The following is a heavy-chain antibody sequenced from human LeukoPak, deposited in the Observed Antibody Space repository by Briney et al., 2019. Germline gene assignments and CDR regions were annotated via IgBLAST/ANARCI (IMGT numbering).Heavy chain of an antibody. J-gene: IGHJ6*02. CDR1: GFTFSAYG. V-gene: IGHV3-30*18. D-gene: IGHD6-13*01. Sequence: GWSLRLSCAASGFTFSAYGMNWVRQAPGKGLEWVTIISHDGNNKYYADSVKGRFTISRDNSKNTLYLQMNSLRPEDTAMYYCAKQQVARFYGMDVWGQGTTVTISS. CDR2: ISHDGNNK. CDR3: AKQQVARFYGMDV.